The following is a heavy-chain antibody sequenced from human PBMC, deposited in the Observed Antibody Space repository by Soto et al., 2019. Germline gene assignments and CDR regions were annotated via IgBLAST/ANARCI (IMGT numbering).Heavy chain of an antibody. CDR3: ARESYIRLYYFDS. V-gene: IGHV3-20*03. Sequence: RESLRHSYAASGVTFDEDGMSWVRQVPGKGLQWVSNINWKSSSTGYADFVKGRFTISRDNAKNPLYLQMNSLRAEDTALYYCARESYIRLYYFDSWGQGT. J-gene: IGHJ4*02. CDR1: GVTFDEDG. CDR2: INWKSSST. D-gene: IGHD6-13*01.